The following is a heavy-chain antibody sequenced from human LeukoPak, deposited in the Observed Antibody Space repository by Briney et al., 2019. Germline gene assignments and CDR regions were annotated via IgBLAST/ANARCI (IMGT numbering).Heavy chain of an antibody. CDR2: IYYSGST. V-gene: IGHV4-59*01. Sequence: SETLSLTCTVSGGSISSYYWSWIRQPPGKGLEWIGYIYYSGSTNYNPSLKSRVTISVDTSKNQFSLKLSSVTAADTAVYYCARVGFFCSSTSCSSSNAFDIWGQGTMVTVSS. D-gene: IGHD2-2*01. CDR3: ARVGFFCSSTSCSSSNAFDI. J-gene: IGHJ3*02. CDR1: GGSISSYY.